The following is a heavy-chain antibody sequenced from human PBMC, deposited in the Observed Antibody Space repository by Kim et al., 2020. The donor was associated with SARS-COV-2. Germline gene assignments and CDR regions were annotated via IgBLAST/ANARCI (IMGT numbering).Heavy chain of an antibody. CDR3: ARGPALLWFGELLDY. D-gene: IGHD3-10*01. Sequence: SETLSLTCAVYGGSFSGYYWSWIRQPPGKGLEWIGEINHSGSTNYNPSLKSRVTISVDTSKNQFSLKLSSVTAADTAVYYCARGPALLWFGELLDYWGQG. CDR1: GGSFSGYY. CDR2: INHSGST. V-gene: IGHV4-34*01. J-gene: IGHJ4*02.